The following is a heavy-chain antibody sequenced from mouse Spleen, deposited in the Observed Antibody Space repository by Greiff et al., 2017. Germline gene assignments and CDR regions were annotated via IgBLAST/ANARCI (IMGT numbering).Heavy chain of an antibody. V-gene: IGHV2-2*01. CDR1: GFSLTSYG. CDR3: ARNYGSSYGWDYFDY. J-gene: IGHJ2*01. D-gene: IGHD1-1*01. Sequence: VHLVESGPGLVQPSQSLSITCTVSGFSLTSYGVHWVRQSPGKGLEWLGVIWSGGSTDYNAAFISRLSISKDNSKSQVFFKMNSLQADDTAIYYCARNYGSSYGWDYFDYWGQGTTLTVSS. CDR2: IWSGGST.